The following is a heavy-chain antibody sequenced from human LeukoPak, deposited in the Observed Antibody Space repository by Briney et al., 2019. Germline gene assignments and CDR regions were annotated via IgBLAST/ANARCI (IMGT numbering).Heavy chain of an antibody. Sequence: SQTLSLTCTVSGGSISSGDYYWSWTRQPPGKGLEWIGYIYYSGSTYYNPSLKSRVTISVDTSKNQFSLKLSSVTAADTAVYYCARTYCSSTSCYFGEYYYMDVWGKGTTVTVSS. D-gene: IGHD2-2*01. CDR3: ARTYCSSTSCYFGEYYYMDV. J-gene: IGHJ6*03. V-gene: IGHV4-30-4*08. CDR2: IYYSGST. CDR1: GGSISSGDYY.